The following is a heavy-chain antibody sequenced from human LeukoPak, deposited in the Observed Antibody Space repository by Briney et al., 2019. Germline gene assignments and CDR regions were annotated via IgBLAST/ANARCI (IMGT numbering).Heavy chain of an antibody. CDR2: IGGSGGEI. D-gene: IGHD3-9*01. CDR1: GFIFSSYG. V-gene: IGHV3-23*01. CDR3: AKDEYFDWLLEE. J-gene: IGHJ4*01. Sequence: PGGSLRLSCAASGFIFSSYGMSWVRQAPGKGLEWVAGIGGSGGEIYYADSVKGRFTISRDNSKNTLSLHLTSLRVEDTAVYYCAKDEYFDWLLEEWGQGTLVTVSS.